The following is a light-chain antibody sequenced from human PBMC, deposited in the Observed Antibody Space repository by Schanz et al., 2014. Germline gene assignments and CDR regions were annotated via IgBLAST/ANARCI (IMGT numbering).Light chain of an antibody. Sequence: QSVLTQPPSASGTPGQRVTISCSGSSSNIGDNTVNWYQQLPGTAPKLLIYSNNQRPSGVPDRFSGSKSGTSASLAISGLQAEDEADYYCSSYAGSSTWVFGGGTKLTVL. CDR3: SSYAGSSTWV. J-gene: IGLJ3*02. CDR1: SSNIGDNT. V-gene: IGLV1-44*01. CDR2: SNN.